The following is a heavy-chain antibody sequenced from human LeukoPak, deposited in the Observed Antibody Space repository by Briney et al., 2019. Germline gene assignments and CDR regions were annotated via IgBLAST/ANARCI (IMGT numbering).Heavy chain of an antibody. CDR2: ISGGGGNT. CDR3: AKRGDFWSGSLWYFDY. V-gene: IGHV3-23*01. D-gene: IGHD3-3*01. J-gene: IGHJ4*02. Sequence: GGSLRLSCAASGFTFSSYAMSWVRQAPGKGLEWVSAISGGGGNTYYADSVKGRFTISRDNSKNTLYLQMNSLRAEDTAVYHCAKRGDFWSGSLWYFDYWGQGTLVTVSS. CDR1: GFTFSSYA.